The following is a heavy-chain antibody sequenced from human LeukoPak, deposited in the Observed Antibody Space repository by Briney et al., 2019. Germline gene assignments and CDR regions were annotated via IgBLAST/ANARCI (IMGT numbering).Heavy chain of an antibody. J-gene: IGHJ5*02. CDR2: MYYSGSA. CDR3: ARESNYYGSGTGWFDP. D-gene: IGHD3-10*01. V-gene: IGHV4-30-4*07. Sequence: KPSETLSLTCAVSGGSISSSGYSWTWIRQPPGEGLQWIAYMYYSGSAYYNPSLKSRVTISVDTSKNQFSLKLSSVTAADTAVYYCARESNYYGSGTGWFDPWGQGTLVTVSS. CDR1: GGSISSSGYS.